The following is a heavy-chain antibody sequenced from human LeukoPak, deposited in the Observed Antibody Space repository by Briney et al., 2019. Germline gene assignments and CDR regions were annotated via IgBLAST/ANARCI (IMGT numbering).Heavy chain of an antibody. V-gene: IGHV4-4*07. D-gene: IGHD4/OR15-4a*01. J-gene: IGHJ5*02. CDR2: IFTSGST. Sequence: SETLSLTCTVSGCSISSDYWSWIRQPAGNGLEWIGRIFTSGSTSYNPSLKSRVTMSLDTSKNQFSLKLSSVTAADTAVYFCSRGGANDLWGQGTLVTVSS. CDR1: GCSISSDY. CDR3: SRGGANDL.